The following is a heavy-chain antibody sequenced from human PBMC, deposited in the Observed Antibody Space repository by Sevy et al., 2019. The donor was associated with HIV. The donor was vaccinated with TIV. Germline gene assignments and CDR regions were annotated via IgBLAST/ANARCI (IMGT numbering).Heavy chain of an antibody. J-gene: IGHJ4*02. V-gene: IGHV3-33*01. D-gene: IGHD3-22*01. CDR3: ARGGYYYDNADYYALDS. CDR2: IWSDGAYQ. CDR1: GFTFSNYA. Sequence: GGSLRLSCAATGFTFSNYAMHWVRQAPGKGMEWVAIIWSDGAYQYHGDSVKGRFTISRDNSKNTLYLQMNNVRVEDTAVDYCARGGYYYDNADYYALDSWGQGTLVTVSS.